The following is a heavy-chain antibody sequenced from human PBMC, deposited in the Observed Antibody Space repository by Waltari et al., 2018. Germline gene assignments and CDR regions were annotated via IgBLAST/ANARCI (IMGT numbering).Heavy chain of an antibody. Sequence: QLQLQESGPGLVKPSETLSLTCTVSGGSISSSSYYWGWIRQPPGKGLEWIGSIYYSGSTYYNPSLKSRVTISVDTSKNQFALKLSSVTAADTAVYYCARQTGYSSGWYTAGAPFDYWGQGTLVTVSS. V-gene: IGHV4-39*01. CDR1: GGSISSSSYY. J-gene: IGHJ4*02. CDR2: IYYSGST. CDR3: ARQTGYSSGWYTAGAPFDY. D-gene: IGHD6-19*01.